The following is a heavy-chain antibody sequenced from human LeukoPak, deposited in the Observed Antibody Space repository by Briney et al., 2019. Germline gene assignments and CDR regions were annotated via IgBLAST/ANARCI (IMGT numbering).Heavy chain of an antibody. CDR1: GVSISSYY. Sequence: SETLSLTCTDPGVSISSYYRSWIRHPPRKGLEWIGYIYYSGSTNYNPSLKSRVTISVDTSKNQFSLKLSSVTAADTAVYYCARVVRSGYDWGQGTLVTVSS. CDR3: ARVVRSGYD. D-gene: IGHD5-12*01. J-gene: IGHJ4*02. V-gene: IGHV4-59*01. CDR2: IYYSGST.